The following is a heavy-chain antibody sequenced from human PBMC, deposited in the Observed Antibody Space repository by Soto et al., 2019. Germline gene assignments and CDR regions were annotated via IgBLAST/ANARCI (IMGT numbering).Heavy chain of an antibody. D-gene: IGHD1-26*01. Sequence: ASETLSLTCAVSGGSISSSNWWSWVRQPPGKGLEWNGEIYHSGSTNYNPTLKSRVTISVDKSKNQFSLKLSSVTAAYTAVYYCAHSGSYWGNGMDVWGQGTTVTVSS. CDR3: AHSGSYWGNGMDV. V-gene: IGHV4-4*02. J-gene: IGHJ6*02. CDR1: GGSISSSNW. CDR2: IYHSGST.